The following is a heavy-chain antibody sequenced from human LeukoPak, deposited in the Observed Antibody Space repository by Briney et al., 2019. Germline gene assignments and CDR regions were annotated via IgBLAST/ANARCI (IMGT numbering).Heavy chain of an antibody. Sequence: GGSLRLSCAASGFTFSSYEMNWVRQAPGKGLEWVSYISSNGSTIYYADSVKGRFTISRDNAKNSLYLQMNSLRAEDTAVYYCASSQQLWFARFDYWGQGTLVTVSS. CDR3: ASSQQLWFARFDY. J-gene: IGHJ4*02. V-gene: IGHV3-48*03. CDR2: ISSNGSTI. CDR1: GFTFSSYE. D-gene: IGHD5-18*01.